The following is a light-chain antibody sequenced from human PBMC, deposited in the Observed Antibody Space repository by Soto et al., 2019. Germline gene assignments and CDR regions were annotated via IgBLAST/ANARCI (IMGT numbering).Light chain of an antibody. CDR1: QSVSNNY. J-gene: IGKJ1*01. CDR2: GAS. Sequence: ELVLTQAPGTLSLSPGEIATLSCRASQSVSNNYLAWYQQKPVQSPGLLIYGASNRATGIPDRFSGSGSGTDFTLTISRLEPEDFAVYYCQQYGSSGTFGQGTKVDI. V-gene: IGKV3-20*01. CDR3: QQYGSSGT.